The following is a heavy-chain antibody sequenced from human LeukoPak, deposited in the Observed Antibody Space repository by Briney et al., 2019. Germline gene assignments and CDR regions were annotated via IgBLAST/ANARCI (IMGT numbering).Heavy chain of an antibody. J-gene: IGHJ4*02. V-gene: IGHV4-61*02. CDR3: ARGGAAAGDFDY. CDR2: IYTSGST. CDR1: GRSISRGSYY. D-gene: IGHD6-13*01. Sequence: SETLSLPCTLSGRSISRGSYYCSWIRQPAGKGLEWIGRIYTSGSTSYNPSLKSRVTISVDTSKNQFSLKLSSVTAADTAVYYCARGGAAAGDFDYWGQGTLVTVSS.